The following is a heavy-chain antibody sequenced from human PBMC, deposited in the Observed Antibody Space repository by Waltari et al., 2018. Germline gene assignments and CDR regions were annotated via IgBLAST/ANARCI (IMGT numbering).Heavy chain of an antibody. V-gene: IGHV4-4*02. D-gene: IGHD2-15*01. CDR2: IYHSGST. CDR3: ARVGVVVVAAYHDAFDI. J-gene: IGHJ3*02. Sequence: QVQLQESGPGLVKPSGTLSLTCAVSGGSISSSTWWSWVRQPPGKGLEWIGEIYHSGSTNYNPSLKSRVTISVDKSKNQFSLKLSSVTAADTAVYYCARVGVVVVAAYHDAFDIWGQGTMVTVSS. CDR1: GGSISSSTW.